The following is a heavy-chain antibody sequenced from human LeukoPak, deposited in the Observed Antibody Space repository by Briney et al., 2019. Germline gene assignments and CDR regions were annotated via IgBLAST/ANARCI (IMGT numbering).Heavy chain of an antibody. CDR1: VYTFTSYD. Sequence: ASVTVSYKASVYTFTSYDINWVRQAPGQGLEWMGWMNPNSGNTGYAQKLQGRVSITRNTSISTAYMELSSLRSEDTAVYYCARGAVGGYWGQGTLVTVSS. CDR3: ARGAVGGY. J-gene: IGHJ4*02. D-gene: IGHD2-15*01. CDR2: MNPNSGNT. V-gene: IGHV1-8*03.